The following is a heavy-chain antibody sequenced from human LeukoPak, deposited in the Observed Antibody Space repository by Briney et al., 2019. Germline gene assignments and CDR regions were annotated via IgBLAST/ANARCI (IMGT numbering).Heavy chain of an antibody. CDR2: ISGSSENT. Sequence: ASVKVSCKASGYTFTNYGVSWVRQAPGQGLEWMGWISGSSENTDSAQKFQGRVTMTTDTSTSTAYMELRNLRSDDTATYYCARVGRTKVATMAYWGQGTLVTVSS. CDR1: GYTFTNYG. V-gene: IGHV1-18*01. CDR3: ARVGRTKVATMAY. J-gene: IGHJ4*02. D-gene: IGHD5-12*01.